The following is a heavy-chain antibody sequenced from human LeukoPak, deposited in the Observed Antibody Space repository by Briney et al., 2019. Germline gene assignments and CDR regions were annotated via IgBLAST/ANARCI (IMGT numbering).Heavy chain of an antibody. CDR1: GFTFSSYG. V-gene: IGHV3-30*02. CDR3: ARDIFVVVPAAPDY. D-gene: IGHD2-2*01. Sequence: GGSLRLSCAASGFTFSSYGMHWVRQAPGKGLEWVAFIRYDGSNKYYADSVKGRFTISRDNSKNTLYLQMNSLRAEDTAVYYCARDIFVVVPAAPDYWGQGTLVTVSS. CDR2: IRYDGSNK. J-gene: IGHJ4*02.